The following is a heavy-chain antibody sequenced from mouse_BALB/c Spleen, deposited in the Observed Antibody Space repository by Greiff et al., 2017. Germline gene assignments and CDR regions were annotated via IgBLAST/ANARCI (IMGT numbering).Heavy chain of an antibody. Sequence: LQQPGSELVRPGASVKLSCKASGYTFTSYWMHWVKQRPGQGLEWIGNIYPGSGSTNYDEKFKSKATLTVDTSSSTAYMQLSSLTSEDSAVYYSTRFGLRYYFDDWGQGTTLTVSS. D-gene: IGHD1-1*01. CDR1: GYTFTSYW. CDR2: IYPGSGST. J-gene: IGHJ2*01. V-gene: IGHV1S22*01. CDR3: TRFGLRYYFDD.